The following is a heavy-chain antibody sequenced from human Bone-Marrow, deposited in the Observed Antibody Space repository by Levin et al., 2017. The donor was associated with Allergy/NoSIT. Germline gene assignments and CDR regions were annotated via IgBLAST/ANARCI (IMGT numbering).Heavy chain of an antibody. D-gene: IGHD6-6*01. J-gene: IGHJ6*03. CDR3: AKAEYSSSLYYYYYYYMDV. V-gene: IGHV3-23*01. CDR1: GFTFSSYA. Sequence: GESLKISCAASGFTFSSYAMSWVRQAPGKGLEWVSAISGSGGSTYYADSVKGRFTISRDNSKNTLYLQMNSLRAEDTAVYYCAKAEYSSSLYYYYYYYMDVWGKGTTVTVSS. CDR2: ISGSGGST.